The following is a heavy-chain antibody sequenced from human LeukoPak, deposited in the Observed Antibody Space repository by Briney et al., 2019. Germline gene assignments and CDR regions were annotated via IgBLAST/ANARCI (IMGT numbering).Heavy chain of an antibody. CDR3: TTDLAGYCSSTSCQNRPADWLDP. V-gene: IGHV3-15*01. J-gene: IGHJ5*02. CDR1: GFTFINAW. D-gene: IGHD2-2*01. Sequence: GGSLRLSCQASGFTFINAWMSWVRQAPGKGREWIGRISSKADGGTTYYGAPVKDRFTVSRDDSTSTVYLHMKSLKTEDTAVYYCTTDLAGYCSSTSCQNRPADWLDPWGQGTLVTVSS. CDR2: ISSKADGGTT.